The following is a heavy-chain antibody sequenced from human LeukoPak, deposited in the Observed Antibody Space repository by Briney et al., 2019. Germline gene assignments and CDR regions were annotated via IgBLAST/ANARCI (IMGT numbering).Heavy chain of an antibody. D-gene: IGHD5-18*01. CDR1: GYTFTGYY. CDR2: INPNSGGT. Sequence: GASVKVSCKASGYTFTGYYMHWVRQAPGQGLEWMGWINPNSGGTNYAQKFQGRVTMTRDTSIGTAYMELSRLRSDDTAVYYCARDVVRYSQGPVGYWGQGTLVTVSS. V-gene: IGHV1-2*02. J-gene: IGHJ4*02. CDR3: ARDVVRYSQGPVGY.